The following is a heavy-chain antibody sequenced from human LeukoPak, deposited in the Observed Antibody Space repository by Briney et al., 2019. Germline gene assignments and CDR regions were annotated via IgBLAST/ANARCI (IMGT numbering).Heavy chain of an antibody. Sequence: PSETLSLTCTVSGDSISGYYWSWIRQPPGKGLEWIGYIYDSGVTDYNPSLKSRVTISGDTSKNQFSLELRSVTAADTAVYYCASHSYGDYRYFDYWGQGTLVTVSS. CDR1: GDSISGYY. D-gene: IGHD4-17*01. CDR2: IYDSGVT. V-gene: IGHV4-59*01. CDR3: ASHSYGDYRYFDY. J-gene: IGHJ4*02.